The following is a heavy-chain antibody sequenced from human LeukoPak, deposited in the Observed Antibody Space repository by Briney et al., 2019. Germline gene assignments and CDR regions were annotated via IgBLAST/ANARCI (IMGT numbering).Heavy chain of an antibody. J-gene: IGHJ6*03. Sequence: ASVKVSCKASGYTFTGYYMHWVRQAPGQGLEWMGWINPNSGGTNYAQKFQGRVTMTRDTSISTAYMELSRLRSDDTAVYYCARSPRYCSGGSCYSGGLYYYYYMDVWGKGTTVTVSS. V-gene: IGHV1-2*02. D-gene: IGHD2-15*01. CDR3: ARSPRYCSGGSCYSGGLYYYYYMDV. CDR1: GYTFTGYY. CDR2: INPNSGGT.